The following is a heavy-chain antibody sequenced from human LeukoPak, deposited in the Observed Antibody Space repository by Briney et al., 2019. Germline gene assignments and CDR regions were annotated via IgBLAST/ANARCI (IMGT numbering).Heavy chain of an antibody. CDR2: IKHSEST. J-gene: IGHJ5*02. CDR1: GGSISSSAYY. Sequence: SETLSLTCTVSGGSISSSAYYWAWIRQPPGKGLEWIGSIKHSESTYYNPSLKSRVTMSVDTSKNQFSLKLSSVTAADTAVYYCARARQQLVRRWFDPWGQGTLVTVSS. V-gene: IGHV4-39*01. CDR3: ARARQQLVRRWFDP. D-gene: IGHD6-13*01.